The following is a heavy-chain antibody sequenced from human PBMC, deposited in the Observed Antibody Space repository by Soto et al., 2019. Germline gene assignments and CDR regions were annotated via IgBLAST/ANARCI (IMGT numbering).Heavy chain of an antibody. D-gene: IGHD1-7*01. V-gene: IGHV3-30*18. Sequence: QVQLVESGGGVVQPGRSLRLSCAASGFTFSIYGMHWVRQAPGKGLEWVAVISYDGSNKYYADSVKGRFTISRDNSKNTLYLQMNSLRAEDTAVYYCAKARNSYNWNYHYFDYWGQQTLVTVSS. CDR2: ISYDGSNK. J-gene: IGHJ4*02. CDR3: AKARNSYNWNYHYFDY. CDR1: GFTFSIYG.